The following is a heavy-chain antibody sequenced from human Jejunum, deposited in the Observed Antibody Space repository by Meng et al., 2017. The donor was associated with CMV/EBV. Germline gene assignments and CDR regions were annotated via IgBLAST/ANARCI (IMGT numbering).Heavy chain of an antibody. CDR3: TTLYGDSIS. CDR2: IYHSGRT. J-gene: IGHJ4*02. CDR1: GGTIRNDQW. D-gene: IGHD4-17*01. Sequence: QLPLAEAGPGLLQPSGTLSITCDGSGGTIRNDQWWSWVRQAPGKGLEWIGEIYHSGRTNYNPSVKSRASMSVDKSQNHFSLRLSSVTAADTVLYYCTTLYGDSISWGQGTLVTVSS. V-gene: IGHV4-4*02.